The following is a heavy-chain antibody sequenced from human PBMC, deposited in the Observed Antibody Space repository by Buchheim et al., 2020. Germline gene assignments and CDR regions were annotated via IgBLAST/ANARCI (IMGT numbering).Heavy chain of an antibody. CDR3: ARTYSSGANYYYYGRDG. V-gene: IGHV3-33*01. Sequence: QVQLVESGGGVVQPGRSLRLSCAASGFTFSSYGMHWVRQAPGKGLEWVAVIWYDGSNKYYADPVKGRFTIPRHNSKNTLYLQMNSLRAEDTAVYYSARTYSSGANYYYYGRDGWGQGTT. D-gene: IGHD3-10*01. CDR1: GFTFSSYG. J-gene: IGHJ6*02. CDR2: IWYDGSNK.